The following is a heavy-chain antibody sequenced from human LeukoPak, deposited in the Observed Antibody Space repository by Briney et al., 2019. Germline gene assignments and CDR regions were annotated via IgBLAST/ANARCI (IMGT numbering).Heavy chain of an antibody. Sequence: SETLSLTCTVSGGSISGSSYYWSWIRQPPGKGLEWIGYIYYSGSSNYNPSLKSRVTISVDTSKNQFSLKLSSVTAADTAVYYCARGPYYDFWSGYSLVGGYFDYWGQGTLVTVSS. CDR3: ARGPYYDFWSGYSLVGGYFDY. J-gene: IGHJ4*02. CDR1: GGSISGSSYY. V-gene: IGHV4-61*01. D-gene: IGHD3-3*01. CDR2: IYYSGSS.